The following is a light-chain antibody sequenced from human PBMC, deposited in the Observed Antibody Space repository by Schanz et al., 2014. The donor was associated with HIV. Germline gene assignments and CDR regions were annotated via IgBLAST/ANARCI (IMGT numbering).Light chain of an antibody. CDR3: QSYDSSLSGPV. Sequence: QSVLTQPPSVSGAPGQRVTISCTGSRSNIGAGYDVHWYQHLPGTAPKLLIYGNTNRPSGVPDRFSGSKSGTSASLAITGLQAEDEANYYCQSYDSSLSGPVFGGGTKVTVL. CDR2: GNT. J-gene: IGLJ2*01. V-gene: IGLV1-40*01. CDR1: RSNIGAGYD.